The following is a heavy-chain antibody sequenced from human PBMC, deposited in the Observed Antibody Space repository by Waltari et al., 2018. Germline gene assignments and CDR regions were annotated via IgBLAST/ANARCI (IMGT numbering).Heavy chain of an antibody. CDR3: AKLFPRIGTLSSYDSSGYPFL. D-gene: IGHD3-22*01. CDR1: GFTFSSYA. CDR2: IRARGGST. J-gene: IGHJ4*02. Sequence: EVQLLESGGGLVQPGGSLRLSCAASGFTFSSYAMSWVRQAPGKGLEWVSAIRARGGSTHYADTVKGRFTISRDNSKNTLYLQMNSLRAEDTAVYYCAKLFPRIGTLSSYDSSGYPFLWGQGTLVTVSS. V-gene: IGHV3-23*01.